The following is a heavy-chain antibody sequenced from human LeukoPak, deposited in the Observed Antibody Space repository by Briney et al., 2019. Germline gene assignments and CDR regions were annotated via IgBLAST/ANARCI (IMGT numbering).Heavy chain of an antibody. J-gene: IGHJ4*02. CDR2: ISGSGGST. Sequence: GASLLLSCAASGFPFSSYAMRWGRPAPGKGVEWVSAISGSGGSTYYADSVKGRFTISGDNAKNTLYLQMDSLRAEDTAVYYWAKSNWNYEVDYGGQGTLVTVSS. D-gene: IGHD1-7*01. CDR1: GFPFSSYA. CDR3: AKSNWNYEVDY. V-gene: IGHV3-23*01.